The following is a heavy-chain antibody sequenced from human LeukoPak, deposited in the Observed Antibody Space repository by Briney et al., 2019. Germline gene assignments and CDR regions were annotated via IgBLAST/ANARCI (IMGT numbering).Heavy chain of an antibody. D-gene: IGHD4-23*01. V-gene: IGHV1-46*01. CDR2: INPSGGST. CDR1: GYTFTSYY. J-gene: IGHJ6*03. Sequence: ASVKVSCKASGYTFTSYYMHWVRQAPGQGLEWMGIINPSGGSTSYAQKFQGRVTMTRDMSTSTVYMELSSLRSEDTAVYYCARGGTTVVIGYYYYYMDVWGKGTTVTVSS. CDR3: ARGGTTVVIGYYYYYMDV.